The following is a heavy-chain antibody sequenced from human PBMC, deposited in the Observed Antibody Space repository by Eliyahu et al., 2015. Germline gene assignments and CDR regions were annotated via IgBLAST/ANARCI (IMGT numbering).Heavy chain of an antibody. CDR1: GFTFSSYS. D-gene: IGHD3-22*01. Sequence: EVQLVESGGGLVKPGGSLRLSCAASGFTFSSYSMNWVRQAPGKGLEWVSSISSSSSYIYYADSVKGRFTISRDNAKNSLYLQMNSLRAEDTAVYYCARDLRPSYYYDSSGYYYGYWGQGTLVTVSS. CDR2: ISSSSSYI. V-gene: IGHV3-21*01. CDR3: ARDLRPSYYYDSSGYYYGY. J-gene: IGHJ4*02.